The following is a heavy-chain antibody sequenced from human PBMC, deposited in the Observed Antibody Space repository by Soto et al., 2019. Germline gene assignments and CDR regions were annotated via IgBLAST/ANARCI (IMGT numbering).Heavy chain of an antibody. CDR2: ISYDGSNK. V-gene: IGHV3-30*18. D-gene: IGHD2-2*01. Sequence: GGPLRLSYAASGFTFCSYGMHWVRQAPGKGLEWVAVISYDGSNKYYADSVKGRFTISRDNPKNTLYLQMNSLRAEDTAVYYCAKSRCSSTSCPADGFDPWGQGTLVTVSS. J-gene: IGHJ5*02. CDR1: GFTFCSYG. CDR3: AKSRCSSTSCPADGFDP.